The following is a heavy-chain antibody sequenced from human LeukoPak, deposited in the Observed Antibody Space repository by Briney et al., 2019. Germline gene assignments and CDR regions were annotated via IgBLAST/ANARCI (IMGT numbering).Heavy chain of an antibody. D-gene: IGHD3-16*02. CDR3: ARHIGGGIEDMDV. CDR2: IYVTGT. CDR1: GGSIGTYY. J-gene: IGHJ6*03. V-gene: IGHV4-59*08. Sequence: PSETLSLTCTVSGGSIGTYYWSWVRQSPGTGLEWIGYIYVTGTRYNPYLQSRVTISVDRSRNQFFLKMTSVTAADTAVYYCARHIGGGIEDMDVWGRGTKVTVSS.